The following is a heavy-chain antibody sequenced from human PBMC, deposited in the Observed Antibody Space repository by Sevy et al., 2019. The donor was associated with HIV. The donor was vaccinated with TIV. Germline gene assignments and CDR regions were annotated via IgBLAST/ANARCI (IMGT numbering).Heavy chain of an antibody. V-gene: IGHV5-51*01. J-gene: IGHJ6*02. CDR1: GYDFSTSW. CDR2: IFPGDSDT. Sequence: GESLKISCKGSGYDFSTSWIAWVRQMPGKGLELMGIIFPGDSDTRYSPSFQGQVTISADKSIRTSYLQWRSLNASDTAIYYCARRGILLRGGDYFYYGLDVWGQGTTVTVSS. CDR3: ARRGILLRGGDYFYYGLDV. D-gene: IGHD1-26*01.